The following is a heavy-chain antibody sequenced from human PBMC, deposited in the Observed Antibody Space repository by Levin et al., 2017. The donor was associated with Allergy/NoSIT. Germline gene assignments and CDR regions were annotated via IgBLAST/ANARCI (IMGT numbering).Heavy chain of an antibody. CDR1: GDSVSSNSAT. Sequence: SETLSLTCAISGDSVSSNSATWSWIRQSPSRGLECLGRTYYRSKWYNDYAVSVKSRITINPDTSKNQFSLHLNSVTPEDTAVYYCTREGETGVDYWGQGTLVTVSS. V-gene: IGHV6-1*01. CDR3: TREGETGVDY. J-gene: IGHJ4*02. D-gene: IGHD3-16*01. CDR2: TYYRSKWYN.